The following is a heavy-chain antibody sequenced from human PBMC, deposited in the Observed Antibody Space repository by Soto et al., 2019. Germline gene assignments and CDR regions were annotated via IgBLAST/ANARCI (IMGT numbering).Heavy chain of an antibody. CDR3: ARRSSYSAFDY. CDR1: GYTFTSYY. Sequence: QVQLVQSGAEVKKPGASVKVSCKASGYTFTSYYMHWVRQAPGQGLEWMGIINPTGGSTNYAQKFQGSVTMTRDTSTSTVYMELSSLRSEDTAVYYCARRSSYSAFDYWGQGTLVTVSS. CDR2: INPTGGST. D-gene: IGHD2-15*01. J-gene: IGHJ4*02. V-gene: IGHV1-46*01.